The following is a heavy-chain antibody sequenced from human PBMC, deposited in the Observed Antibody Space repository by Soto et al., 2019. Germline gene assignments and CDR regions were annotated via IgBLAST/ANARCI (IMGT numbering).Heavy chain of an antibody. CDR2: ISGSGGST. J-gene: IGHJ4*02. V-gene: IGHV3-23*01. CDR1: GFTFSSYA. Sequence: EVQLLESGGGLVQPGGSLRLSCAASGFTFSSYAMRWVSQAHGKGLEWVSAISGSGGSTYYAGYVKGRFTISRDNSKNTLYLQMNSLRAEDTAVYYCAKRYSSSWYTDYWGQGTLVTVSS. CDR3: AKRYSSSWYTDY. D-gene: IGHD6-13*01.